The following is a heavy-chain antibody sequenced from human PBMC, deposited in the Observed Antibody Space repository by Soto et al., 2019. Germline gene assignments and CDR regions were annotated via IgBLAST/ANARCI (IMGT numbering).Heavy chain of an antibody. CDR2: IIPILGIA. D-gene: IGHD3-22*01. CDR3: ASCGGDTMIQANCPIRGMDV. Sequence: QVQLVQSGAEVKKPGSSVKVSCKASGGTFSSYTISWVRQAPGQGLEWMGRIIPILGIANYAQKFQGRVTITADKSTSTAYMELSSLRSEDTAVYYFASCGGDTMIQANCPIRGMDVWGQGTTVTVSS. CDR1: GGTFSSYT. V-gene: IGHV1-69*02. J-gene: IGHJ6*02.